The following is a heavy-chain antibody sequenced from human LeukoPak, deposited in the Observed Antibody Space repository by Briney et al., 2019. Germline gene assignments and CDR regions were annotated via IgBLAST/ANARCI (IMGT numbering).Heavy chain of an antibody. CDR2: IKQDGSEK. J-gene: IGHJ3*02. V-gene: IGHV3-7*01. D-gene: IGHD2-15*01. CDR3: AREKGGGDAFDI. Sequence: GGSLRLSCAASGFTFSSYWMSWVRQAPGKGLKWEANIKQDGSEKYYVDSVKGRFTISRDNAKNSLYLQMNSLRAEDTAVYYCAREKGGGDAFDIWGQGTMVTVSS. CDR1: GFTFSSYW.